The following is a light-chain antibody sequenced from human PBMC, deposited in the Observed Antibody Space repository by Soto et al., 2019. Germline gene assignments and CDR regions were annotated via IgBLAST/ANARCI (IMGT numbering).Light chain of an antibody. CDR2: LGS. CDR3: MQALQTPLT. V-gene: IGKV2-28*01. Sequence: DIVMTQSPLSLPVTPGEPASISCRSSQSLLHSNGYNYLDWYLQKPGQSPQLLIYLGSNRTSGATDRFSGSGSGTDFTLKISRVEAEDVEVYYYCMQALQTPLTCGQATKLEIK. CDR1: QSLLHSNGYNY. J-gene: IGKJ2*01.